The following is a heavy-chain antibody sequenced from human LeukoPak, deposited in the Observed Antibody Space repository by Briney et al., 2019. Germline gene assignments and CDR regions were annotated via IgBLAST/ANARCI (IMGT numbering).Heavy chain of an antibody. D-gene: IGHD2-15*01. CDR3: ARDYCSGGSCYFDY. J-gene: IGHJ4*02. CDR2: ISYDGSNK. CDR1: GFTLSSYA. Sequence: GRSLRLSCAASGFTLSSYAMHWVRQAPGKGLEWVAVISYDGSNKYYADSVKGRFTISRDNSKNTLYLQMNSLRAEDTAVYYCARDYCSGGSCYFDYWGQGTLVTVSS. V-gene: IGHV3-30*04.